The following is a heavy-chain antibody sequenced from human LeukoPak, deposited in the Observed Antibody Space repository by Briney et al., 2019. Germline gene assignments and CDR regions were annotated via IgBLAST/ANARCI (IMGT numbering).Heavy chain of an antibody. CDR3: ARDVIGYYYDSSGYSNTLTDYYYGMDV. CDR2: ISAYNGNT. Sequence: GASVKVSCKASGYTFTSYGISWVRQAPGQGLEWMGWISAYNGNTNYAQKLQGRVTMTTDTSTSTAYMELRSLRSDDTAVYYCARDVIGYYYDSSGYSNTLTDYYYGMDVWGQGTTVTVSS. V-gene: IGHV1-18*01. CDR1: GYTFTSYG. J-gene: IGHJ6*02. D-gene: IGHD3-22*01.